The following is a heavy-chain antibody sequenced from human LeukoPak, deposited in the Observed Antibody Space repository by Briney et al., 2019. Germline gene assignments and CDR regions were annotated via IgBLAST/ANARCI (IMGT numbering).Heavy chain of an antibody. CDR2: INPAGGET. V-gene: IGHV3-7*01. Sequence: GGSLRLSCAASGFPFSAYWMTWVRQAPGTGLEWVANINPAGGETYYVDSVKGRFSISRDNAKNLVYLQMNSLRAEDTAVYHCARFGYVAAVDVWGQGTPVTVSS. CDR1: GFPFSAYW. J-gene: IGHJ4*02. D-gene: IGHD2-15*01. CDR3: ARFGYVAAVDV.